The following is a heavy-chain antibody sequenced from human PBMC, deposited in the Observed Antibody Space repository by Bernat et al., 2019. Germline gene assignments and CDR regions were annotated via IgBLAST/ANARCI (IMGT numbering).Heavy chain of an antibody. CDR2: IKSKTDGGTT. J-gene: IGHJ4*02. CDR3: TTEAADPGDVDY. CDR1: GFTFSNAW. D-gene: IGHD5-24*01. V-gene: IGHV3-15*01. Sequence: EVQLVESGGGLVKPGGSLRLSCVASGFTFSNAWMSWVRQAPGKGLEWVGRIKSKTDGGTTDYAAPVKGRFTISRDDSKNTLYLQMNSLKTEDTAVYYCTTEAADPGDVDYWGQGTLVTVSS.